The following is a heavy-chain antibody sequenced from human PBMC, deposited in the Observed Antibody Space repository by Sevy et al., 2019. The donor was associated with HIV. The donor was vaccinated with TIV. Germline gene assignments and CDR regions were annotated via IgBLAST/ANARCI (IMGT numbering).Heavy chain of an antibody. D-gene: IGHD5-18*01. V-gene: IGHV1-69*06. CDR3: ARDQDTAMVTGPDDAFDI. CDR1: GGTFSSYA. J-gene: IGHJ3*02. CDR2: IIPIFGTA. Sequence: ASVKVSCKASGGTFSSYAISWVRQAPGQGLEWMGGIIPIFGTANYAQKFQGRVTITADKSTSTAYMELSSLRSEDTAVYYCARDQDTAMVTGPDDAFDIWGQRTMVTVSS.